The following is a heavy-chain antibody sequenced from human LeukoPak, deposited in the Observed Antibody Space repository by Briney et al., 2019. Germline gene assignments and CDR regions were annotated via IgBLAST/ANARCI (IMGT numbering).Heavy chain of an antibody. Sequence: PSETLPLTCTVSGGSISSSSYYWGWIRQPPGKGLEWIGSIYYSGSTYYNPSLKSRVTISVDTSKNQFSLKLSSVTAADTAVYYCASIVVVPAAILGVVDYWGQGTLVTVSS. D-gene: IGHD2-2*01. J-gene: IGHJ4*02. CDR2: IYYSGST. CDR3: ASIVVVPAAILGVVDY. CDR1: GGSISSSSYY. V-gene: IGHV4-39*01.